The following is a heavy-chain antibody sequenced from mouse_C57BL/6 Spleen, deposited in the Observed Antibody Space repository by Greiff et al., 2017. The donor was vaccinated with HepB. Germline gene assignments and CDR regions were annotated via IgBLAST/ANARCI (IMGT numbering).Heavy chain of an antibody. V-gene: IGHV2-9-1*01. Sequence: VQLVESGPGLVAPSQSLSITCTVSGFSLTSYAISWVRQPPGKGLEWLGVIWTGGGTNYNSALNSSLSISKDNSKSQVFLKMNSLQTDDTARYYCARNPYYDYDGDYAMDYWGQGTSVTVSS. CDR3: ARNPYYDYDGDYAMDY. CDR1: GFSLTSYA. J-gene: IGHJ4*01. CDR2: IWTGGGT. D-gene: IGHD2-4*01.